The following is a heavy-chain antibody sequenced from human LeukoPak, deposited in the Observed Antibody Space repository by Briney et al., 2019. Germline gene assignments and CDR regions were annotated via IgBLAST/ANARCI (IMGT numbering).Heavy chain of an antibody. CDR1: GYSFTSYW. J-gene: IGHJ5*02. CDR2: IYPGDSDT. V-gene: IGHV5-51*01. CDR3: ARPLTYSSSWRGWWCDP. D-gene: IGHD6-13*01. Sequence: KRGESLKISCKGSGYSFTSYWIGWVRQMPGKGLEWMGMIYPGDSDTRYSPSFQGQVTISADKSISTAYLQWSSLKASDTAMYYCARPLTYSSSWRGWWCDPWGQGTQVTVSS.